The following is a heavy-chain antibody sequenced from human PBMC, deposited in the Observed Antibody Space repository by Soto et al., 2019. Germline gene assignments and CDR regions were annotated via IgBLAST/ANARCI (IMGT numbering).Heavy chain of an antibody. CDR2: ISSSGSTI. D-gene: IGHD6-13*01. Sequence: GGSLRLSCAASGFTFSSYEMNWVRQAPGKGLEWVSYISSSGSTIYYADSVKGRFTISRDNAKNSLYLQMNSLRAEDTAVYYCARGWSTVRSYYGMDVWGQGTTVTVSS. J-gene: IGHJ6*02. V-gene: IGHV3-48*03. CDR3: ARGWSTVRSYYGMDV. CDR1: GFTFSSYE.